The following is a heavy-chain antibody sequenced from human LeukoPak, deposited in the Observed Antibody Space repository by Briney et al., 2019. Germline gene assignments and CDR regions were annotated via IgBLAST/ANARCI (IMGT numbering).Heavy chain of an antibody. CDR3: AKDGSYYDVDY. D-gene: IGHD3-22*01. CDR1: GFTFRSYG. Sequence: GRSLRLSCAASGFTFRSYGMHWVRQAPGKGLEWVAVISYDGSNKYYADSVKGRFIIYRDNSKNTLYLQMNNVRAEDTAVYYCAKDGSYYDVDYWGQGTLVTVSS. J-gene: IGHJ4*02. V-gene: IGHV3-30*18. CDR2: ISYDGSNK.